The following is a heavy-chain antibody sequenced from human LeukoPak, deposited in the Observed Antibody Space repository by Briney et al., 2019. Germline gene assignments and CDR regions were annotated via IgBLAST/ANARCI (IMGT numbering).Heavy chain of an antibody. J-gene: IGHJ5*02. CDR1: GYTFSSYD. CDR3: ARGIRKVLRFLEDPSNWFDP. V-gene: IGHV1-8*01. Sequence: GASVKVSCKASGYTFSSYDINWVRQATGQGLEWMGWMNPNSGNTGYAQKFQGRVTMTRNTSISTAYMELSSLRSEDTAVYYCARGIRKVLRFLEDPSNWFDPWGQGTLVTVSS. CDR2: MNPNSGNT. D-gene: IGHD3-3*01.